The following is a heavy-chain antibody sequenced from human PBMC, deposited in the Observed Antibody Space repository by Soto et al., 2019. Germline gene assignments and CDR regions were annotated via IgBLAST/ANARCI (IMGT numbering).Heavy chain of an antibody. CDR3: ARAYEDTSSSGMDV. CDR1: GDSVSSNSAA. J-gene: IGHJ6*02. CDR2: TYYRSKWHN. Sequence: PSQALSLTCAISGDSVSSNSAAWNWIRQSPSRGLEWLGRTYYRSKWHNNYAVSVKSRITINPDTSKNHFSLQLNSVTPEDTAVYYCARAYEDTSSSGMDVSAQRTTVPVSS. D-gene: IGHD6-6*01. V-gene: IGHV6-1*01.